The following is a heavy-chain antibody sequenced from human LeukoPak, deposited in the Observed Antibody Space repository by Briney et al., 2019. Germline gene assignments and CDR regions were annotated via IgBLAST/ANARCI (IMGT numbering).Heavy chain of an antibody. CDR2: ISYDGSNK. J-gene: IGHJ4*02. CDR3: AGDWSYDILTGYYDY. Sequence: GGSLRLSCAASGFTFSSYAMHWVRQAPGKGLEWVAVISYDGSNKYYADSVKGRFTISRDNSKNTLYLQMNSLRAEDTAVYYCAGDWSYDILTGYYDYWGQGTLVTVSS. V-gene: IGHV3-30*04. CDR1: GFTFSSYA. D-gene: IGHD3-9*01.